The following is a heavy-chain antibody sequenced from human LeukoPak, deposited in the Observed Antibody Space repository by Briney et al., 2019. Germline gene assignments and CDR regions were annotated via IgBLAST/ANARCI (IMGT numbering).Heavy chain of an antibody. J-gene: IGHJ4*02. V-gene: IGHV3-30*03. Sequence: GGSLRLSCAASGFTFRSYWMSWVRQAPGKGLEWVAVTSSDLNVKLHADSVKGRFTISRDNSRSTLYLQMNSLRPEDTAIYYCAREGYYGSGSPPSLYFDYWGQGTLVTVSS. CDR3: AREGYYGSGSPPSLYFDY. D-gene: IGHD3-10*01. CDR2: TSSDLNVK. CDR1: GFTFRSYW.